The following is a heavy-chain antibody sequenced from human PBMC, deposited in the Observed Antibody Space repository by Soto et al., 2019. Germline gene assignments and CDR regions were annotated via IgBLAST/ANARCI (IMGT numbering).Heavy chain of an antibody. Sequence: QVQLVESGGGVVQPGRSLRLSCAASGFSFSSFPMHWVRQAPGKGLEWVAVLSFDGSNEYSAASVKGRFTISRDNSKNTMYLQMNSLRADDTALYYCARDNYISVGATTPNYFDYWGQGTLVTVSS. V-gene: IGHV3-30-3*01. J-gene: IGHJ4*02. CDR3: ARDNYISVGATTPNYFDY. D-gene: IGHD1-26*01. CDR2: LSFDGSNE. CDR1: GFSFSSFP.